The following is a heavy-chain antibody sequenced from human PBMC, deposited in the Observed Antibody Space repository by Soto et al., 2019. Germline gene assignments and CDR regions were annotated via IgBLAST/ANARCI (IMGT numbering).Heavy chain of an antibody. CDR2: IYHSGST. CDR3: VRSVILSGGSYRGLIRLHYFDT. Sequence: SETLSLTCAVSGGSISSGGYSWSWLRQPPGKGLEWIGYIYHSGSTYYTPSLKNRVTLSLDESKNEFSLNMDSVTAADTAIYYCVRSVILSGGSYRGLIRLHYFDTWGPGTLVTVSS. CDR1: GGSISSGGYS. J-gene: IGHJ4*02. V-gene: IGHV4-30-2*01. D-gene: IGHD3-3*01.